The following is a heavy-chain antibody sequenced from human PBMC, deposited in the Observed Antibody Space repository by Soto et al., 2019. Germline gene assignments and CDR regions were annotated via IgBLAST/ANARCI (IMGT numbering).Heavy chain of an antibody. D-gene: IGHD3-10*01. CDR2: INHSGST. CDR1: GGSFSGYY. CDR3: ARGVTMVRGVQNFSFDI. J-gene: IGHJ3*02. Sequence: PSETLSLTCAVYGGSFSGYYWSWIRQPPGKGLEWIEEINHSGSTNYNPSLKSRVTISVDTSKNQFSLKLSSVTAADTAVYYCARGVTMVRGVQNFSFDIWGQGTMVTVSS. V-gene: IGHV4-34*01.